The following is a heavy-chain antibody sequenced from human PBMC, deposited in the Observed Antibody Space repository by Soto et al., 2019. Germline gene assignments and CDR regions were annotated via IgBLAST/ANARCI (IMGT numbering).Heavy chain of an antibody. CDR3: AKENGYSSGWYDGGHYYYYGMDV. D-gene: IGHD6-19*01. CDR2: ISWNSGSI. V-gene: IGHV3-9*01. CDR1: GFTFDDYA. J-gene: IGHJ6*02. Sequence: EVQLVESGGGLVQPGRSLRLSCAASGFTFDDYAMHWVRQAPGKGLEWVSGISWNSGSIGYADSVKGRFTISRDNAKNSLYLQMNSLRAEDTALYYCAKENGYSSGWYDGGHYYYYGMDVWGQGTTVTVSS.